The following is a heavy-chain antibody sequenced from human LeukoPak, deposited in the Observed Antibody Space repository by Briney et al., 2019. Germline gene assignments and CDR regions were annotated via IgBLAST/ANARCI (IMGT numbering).Heavy chain of an antibody. CDR3: ARDGWTNSLDY. CDR2: IYTSGST. J-gene: IGHJ4*02. Sequence: KPSETLSLTCTVSGGSISGYYWSWIRQAAGKGLEWIGRIYTSGSTNYNPSLKSRVTMSVDRSKKQFSLKLSDVTAADTAVYYCARDGWTNSLDYWGQGTLVTVSS. CDR1: GGSISGYY. D-gene: IGHD2-2*03. V-gene: IGHV4-4*07.